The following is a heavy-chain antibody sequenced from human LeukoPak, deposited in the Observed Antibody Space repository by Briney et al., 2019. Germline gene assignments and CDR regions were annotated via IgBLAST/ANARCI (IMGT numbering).Heavy chain of an antibody. J-gene: IGHJ4*02. Sequence: GGSLRLSCAASGFTFSRYSMNWVRQAPGKGLEWVSYISSSSSTIYYADSVKGRFTISRDNAKNSLYLQMNSLRAEDTAVYYCARDNYYDSSGSIDYWGQGTLVTVSS. CDR3: ARDNYYDSSGSIDY. CDR1: GFTFSRYS. CDR2: ISSSSSTI. D-gene: IGHD3-22*01. V-gene: IGHV3-48*01.